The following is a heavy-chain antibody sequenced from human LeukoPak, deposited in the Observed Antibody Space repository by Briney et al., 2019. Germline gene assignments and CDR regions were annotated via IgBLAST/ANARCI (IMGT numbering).Heavy chain of an antibody. CDR1: GFTFSHYW. D-gene: IGHD6-19*01. CDR2: IKQDGSEK. J-gene: IGHJ4*02. Sequence: GGSLRLSCAASGFTFSHYWMTWVRQAPGKGLEWVANIKQDGSEKYYVDSVKGRFTISRDNAKNSLYLQMNSLRAEDTAVYYCARGIAVAVNDYWGQGTLVTVSS. CDR3: ARGIAVAVNDY. V-gene: IGHV3-7*04.